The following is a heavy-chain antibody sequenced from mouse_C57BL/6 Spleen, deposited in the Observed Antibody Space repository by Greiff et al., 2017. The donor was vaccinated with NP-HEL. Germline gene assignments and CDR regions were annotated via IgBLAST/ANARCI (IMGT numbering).Heavy chain of an antibody. V-gene: IGHV1-64*01. Sequence: QVQLQQPGAELVKPGASVKLSCKASGYTFTSYWMNWVKQRPGQGLEWIGMIHPNSGSTNYNEKFKSKATLTVDKSSSTAYMELSSLTSEASAVYYRASGSWDDYMDYWGQGTTVTVSS. J-gene: IGHJ4*01. CDR3: ASGSWDDYMDY. D-gene: IGHD4-1*01. CDR2: IHPNSGST. CDR1: GYTFTSYW.